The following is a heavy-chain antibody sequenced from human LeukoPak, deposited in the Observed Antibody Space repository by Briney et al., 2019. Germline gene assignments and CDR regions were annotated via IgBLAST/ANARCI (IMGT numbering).Heavy chain of an antibody. J-gene: IGHJ4*02. CDR3: AREGGYSYGLDY. D-gene: IGHD5-18*01. CDR1: GYTFTSYD. Sequence: ASVEVSCKASGYTFTSYDINWVRQATGQGLEWMGWMNPNSGNTGYAQKFQGRVTMTRNTSISTAYMELSSLRSEDTAVYYCAREGGYSYGLDYWGQGTLVTVSS. V-gene: IGHV1-8*01. CDR2: MNPNSGNT.